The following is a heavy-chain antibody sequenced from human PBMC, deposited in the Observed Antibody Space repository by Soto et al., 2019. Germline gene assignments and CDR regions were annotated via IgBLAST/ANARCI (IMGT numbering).Heavy chain of an antibody. CDR3: ARDLTY. CDR2: IYHTGNT. V-gene: IGHV4-61*01. J-gene: IGHJ4*02. CDR1: GGSVNSDTFY. Sequence: PSETLSLTCTVSGGSVNSDTFYWSWIRQPPGRGLEWIGEIYHTGNTNYNPSLRSRATISVDMSKRQFSLNVPSVTAADTAIYYCARDLTYWGQGTLVTVSS.